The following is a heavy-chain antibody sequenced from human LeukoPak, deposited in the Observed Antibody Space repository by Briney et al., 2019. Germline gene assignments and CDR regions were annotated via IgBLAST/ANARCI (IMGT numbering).Heavy chain of an antibody. CDR3: AVYGDYTIRSEHNFDY. J-gene: IGHJ4*02. CDR1: GFTFSDHY. Sequence: GGSLRLSCAASGFTFSDHYMDWVRQAPGKGLEWVGRSRNKANSYITEYAASVKGRFSISRDKSRNSMYLQMNSLKTEDTAVYHCAVYGDYTIRSEHNFDYWGQGTLVTVSS. D-gene: IGHD4-17*01. CDR2: SRNKANSYIT. V-gene: IGHV3-72*01.